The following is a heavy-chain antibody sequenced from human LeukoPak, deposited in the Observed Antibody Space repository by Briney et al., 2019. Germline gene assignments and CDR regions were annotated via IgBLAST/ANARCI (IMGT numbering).Heavy chain of an antibody. V-gene: IGHV7-4-1*02. CDR3: ARGLSVLDWNDLSRISGY. CDR1: GYTFTSYA. J-gene: IGHJ4*02. CDR2: INTNTGNP. D-gene: IGHD1-1*01. Sequence: ASVKVSCKASGYTFTSYAMNWVRQAPGQGLEWMGWINTNTGNPTYAQGFTGRFVFSLDTSVSTAYLQISSLKAEDTAVYYCARGLSVLDWNDLSRISGYWGQGTLVTVSS.